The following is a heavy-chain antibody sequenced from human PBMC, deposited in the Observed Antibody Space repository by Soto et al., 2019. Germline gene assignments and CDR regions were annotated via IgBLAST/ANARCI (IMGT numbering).Heavy chain of an antibody. D-gene: IGHD1-20*01. CDR3: AKWYKWNDGEDGMDV. V-gene: IGHV3-30*18. J-gene: IGHJ6*02. CDR1: GFTFSTYG. Sequence: GGSLRLSCAASGFTFSTYGMHWVRQSPGKGLEWVAVISYDESYKYYADSVKGRFTISRDNSKNTLYLQMNSLRAEDTAVYHCAKWYKWNDGEDGMDVWGQGTTVTVSS. CDR2: ISYDESYK.